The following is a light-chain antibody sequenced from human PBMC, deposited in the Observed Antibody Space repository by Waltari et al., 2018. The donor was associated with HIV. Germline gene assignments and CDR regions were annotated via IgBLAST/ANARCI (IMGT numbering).Light chain of an antibody. CDR1: SAAFSLHNH. V-gene: IGLV2-14*01. CDR3: SSYMNSGTLV. Sequence: QSGLTQPASVSGSLGQSITISCLASSAAFSLHNHVSWYQHPPAKAPQLVIYDHNIRPSGMPFRFSASKSGNTASLTISGLQVDDEADYYCSSYMNSGTLVFGGGTKVTVL. CDR2: DHN. J-gene: IGLJ3*02.